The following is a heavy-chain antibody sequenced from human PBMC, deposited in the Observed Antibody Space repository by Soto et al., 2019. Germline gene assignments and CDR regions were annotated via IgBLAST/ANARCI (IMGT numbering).Heavy chain of an antibody. Sequence: GGSLRLSCTASGLTFSAYAMTWVRQAPGKGLEWVSTISGSGGSTYYADSVKGRFTISRDNSKNTLYLQMNSLRAEDTAVYYCAKDPDSSGWYRGYYFDYWGQGTLVTVSS. CDR1: GLTFSAYA. J-gene: IGHJ4*02. V-gene: IGHV3-23*01. CDR2: ISGSGGST. CDR3: AKDPDSSGWYRGYYFDY. D-gene: IGHD6-19*01.